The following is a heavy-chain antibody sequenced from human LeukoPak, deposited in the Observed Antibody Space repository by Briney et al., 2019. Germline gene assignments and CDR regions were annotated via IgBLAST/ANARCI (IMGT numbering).Heavy chain of an antibody. CDR3: ARIEYSSSSGNDY. CDR2: IKQDGSEK. Sequence: GGSLRLSCAASGFTFSSYWMSWVRQAPGKGLEWVANIKQDGSEKYYVDSVKGRFTISRDNAKNSLYLQMNSLRAEDTAVYYCARIEYSSSSGNDYWGQGTLATVSS. CDR1: GFTFSSYW. V-gene: IGHV3-7*01. J-gene: IGHJ4*02. D-gene: IGHD6-6*01.